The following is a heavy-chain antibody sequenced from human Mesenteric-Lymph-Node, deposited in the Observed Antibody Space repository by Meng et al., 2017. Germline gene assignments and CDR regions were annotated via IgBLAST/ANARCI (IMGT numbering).Heavy chain of an antibody. D-gene: IGHD3-10*01. CDR3: ARDRGGQTAQRYYYYGMDV. J-gene: IGHJ6*02. CDR1: GYTFTSYG. CDR2: ISAYNGNT. V-gene: IGHV1-18*01. Sequence: ASVKVSCKASGYTFTSYGISWVRQAPGQGLEWMGWISAYNGNTNYAQKLQGRVTITTDTSTSTAYMGLRSLRSDDTAVYYCARDRGGQTAQRYYYYGMDVWGQGTTVTVSS.